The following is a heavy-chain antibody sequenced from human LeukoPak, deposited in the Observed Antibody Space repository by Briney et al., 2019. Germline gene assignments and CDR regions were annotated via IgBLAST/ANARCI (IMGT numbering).Heavy chain of an antibody. Sequence: SETLSLTCSVSGGSISSLYWSWIRQPPGKGLEWIGYIYYTGSTNYNPSLKSRVTISVDTSKNQFSLKLSSVTAADTAVYYRARGGGMVRGAKRGNWFDPWGQGTLVTVSS. CDR2: IYYTGST. CDR1: GGSISSLY. CDR3: ARGGGMVRGAKRGNWFDP. J-gene: IGHJ5*02. V-gene: IGHV4-59*01. D-gene: IGHD3-10*01.